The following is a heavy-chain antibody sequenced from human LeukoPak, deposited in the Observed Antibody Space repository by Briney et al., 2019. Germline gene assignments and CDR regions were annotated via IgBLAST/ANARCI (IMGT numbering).Heavy chain of an antibody. J-gene: IGHJ4*02. Sequence: GGSLRLSCAASGFTFTTYWMHWVRQAPGRGLVWVSHINGDGSSSNYADSVKGRFTISRVNARNTLYLQMNSLRAEDTALYYCARTSPTSHFDFWGQGTLVTVSS. CDR3: ARTSPTSHFDF. V-gene: IGHV3-74*01. D-gene: IGHD3-16*01. CDR2: INGDGSSS. CDR1: GFTFTTYW.